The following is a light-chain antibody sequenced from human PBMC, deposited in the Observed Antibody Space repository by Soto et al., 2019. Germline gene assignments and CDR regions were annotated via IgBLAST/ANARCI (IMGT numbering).Light chain of an antibody. CDR1: QDISNY. V-gene: IGKV1-33*01. CDR2: DAS. CDR3: QQYDNLPPLT. J-gene: IGKJ4*01. Sequence: DIQMTQSPSSLSASVGDRVTITCQASQDISNYLNWYQQKPGKAPKLLIYDASNLETGVPSRFSGSXXXTXXXXTISSLQPEDIATYYCQQYDNLPPLTFGGGTKVEIK.